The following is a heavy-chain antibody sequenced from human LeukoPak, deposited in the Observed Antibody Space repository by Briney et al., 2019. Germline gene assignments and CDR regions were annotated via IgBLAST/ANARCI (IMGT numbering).Heavy chain of an antibody. V-gene: IGHV1-69*15. CDR3: ARKLRLGGNWFDP. J-gene: IGHJ5*02. D-gene: IGHD1-26*01. CDR2: IIPISGTT. CDR1: GGTFTSYA. Sequence: SVKVSCKTSGGTFTSYAITWMRQAPGQGLEWMGKIIPISGTTNYAQKFQGRVTFTADESTSTAYMELSSLRSEDTALYYCARKLRLGGNWFDPWGQGTLVTVSS.